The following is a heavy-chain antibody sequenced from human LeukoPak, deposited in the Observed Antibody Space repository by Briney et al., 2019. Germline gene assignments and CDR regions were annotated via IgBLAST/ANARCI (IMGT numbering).Heavy chain of an antibody. V-gene: IGHV4-39*07. J-gene: IGHJ6*03. CDR2: IYYSGST. CDR3: ARSLKPYSHYYYYYYMDV. D-gene: IGHD2-21*01. Sequence: SETLSLTCTVSGGSISSSSYYWGWIRQPPGKGLEWIGSIYYSGSTYYNPSLKGRVTISVDTSKDQFSLKLSSVTAADTAVYYCARSLKPYSHYYYYYYMDVWGKGTTVAVSS. CDR1: GGSISSSSYY.